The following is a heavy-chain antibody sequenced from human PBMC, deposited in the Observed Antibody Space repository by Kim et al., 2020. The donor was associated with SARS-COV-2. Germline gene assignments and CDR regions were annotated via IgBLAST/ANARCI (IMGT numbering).Heavy chain of an antibody. J-gene: IGHJ6*02. Sequence: GGSLRLSCAASGFTFSSYWMSWVRQAPGKGLEWVANIKQDGSEKYYVDSVKGRFTISRDNAKNSLYLQMNSLRAEDTAVYYCARDTDGSGYYYYYYGMDVWGQGTTVTVSS. V-gene: IGHV3-7*01. CDR1: GFTFSSYW. D-gene: IGHD3-10*01. CDR3: ARDTDGSGYYYYYYGMDV. CDR2: IKQDGSEK.